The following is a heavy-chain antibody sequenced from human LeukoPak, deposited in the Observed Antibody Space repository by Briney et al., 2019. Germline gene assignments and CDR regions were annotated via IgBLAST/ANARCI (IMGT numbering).Heavy chain of an antibody. Sequence: ASVKVSCKASGYTFTGYYMHWVRQAPRQGLEWMGRINPNSGGTNYAQKFQGRVTMTRDTSISTAYMELSRLRSDDTAVYYCARDSAVITEEMAWWGQGTPVTVSS. CDR1: GYTFTGYY. CDR2: INPNSGGT. V-gene: IGHV1-2*06. D-gene: IGHD5-24*01. J-gene: IGHJ4*02. CDR3: ARDSAVITEEMAW.